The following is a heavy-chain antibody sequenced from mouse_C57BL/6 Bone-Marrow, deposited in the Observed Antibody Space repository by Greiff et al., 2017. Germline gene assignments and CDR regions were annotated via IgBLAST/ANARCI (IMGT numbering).Heavy chain of an antibody. D-gene: IGHD2-2*01. Sequence: QVQLKESGPELVKPGASVKISCKASGYSFTSYYIHWVKQRPGQGLEWIGWIYPGSGNTKYNEKFKGKATLTADTSSSTAYMQLSSLTSEDSAVYYCAVYYGYDFAYWGQGTLVTVSA. V-gene: IGHV1-66*01. CDR1: GYSFTSYY. CDR3: AVYYGYDFAY. CDR2: IYPGSGNT. J-gene: IGHJ3*01.